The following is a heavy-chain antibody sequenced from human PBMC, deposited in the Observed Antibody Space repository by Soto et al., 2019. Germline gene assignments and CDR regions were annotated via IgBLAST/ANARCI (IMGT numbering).Heavy chain of an antibody. CDR1: GGSISSGGYY. D-gene: IGHD2-2*01. V-gene: IGHV4-31*03. J-gene: IGHJ4*02. CDR3: ARDQSDCSSTSCYMGLFDY. CDR2: IYYSGST. Sequence: LSLTCTVSGGSISSGGYYWSWIRQHPGKGLEWIGYIYYSGSTYYNPSLKSRVTISVDTSKNQFSLKLSSVTAADTAVYYCARDQSDCSSTSCYMGLFDYWGQGTLVTVS.